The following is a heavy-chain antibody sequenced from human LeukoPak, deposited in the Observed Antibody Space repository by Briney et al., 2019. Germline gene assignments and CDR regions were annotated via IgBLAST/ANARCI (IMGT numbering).Heavy chain of an antibody. Sequence: PSQTLSLTCTVSGGSISSGGYYWSWIRQHPGKGLGWIGYIYYSGSTYYNPSLKSRVTISVDTSKNQFSLKLSSVTAADTAVYYCAKELLFLYTTRGWFDPWGQGTLDTVSS. CDR2: IYYSGST. D-gene: IGHD2-21*01. CDR3: AKELLFLYTTRGWFDP. J-gene: IGHJ5*02. V-gene: IGHV4-31*03. CDR1: GGSISSGGYY.